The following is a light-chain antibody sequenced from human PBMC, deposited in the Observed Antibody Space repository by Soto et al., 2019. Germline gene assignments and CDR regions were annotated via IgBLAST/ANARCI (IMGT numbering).Light chain of an antibody. CDR1: SSNIGAGYD. CDR2: GNS. V-gene: IGLV1-40*01. J-gene: IGLJ1*01. Sequence: QSVLTQPPSVSGAPGQRVTISCTGSSSNIGAGYDVHWYQQLPGTAPKLLISGNSNRPSGVPDRFSGSKSGTSAPLAIPGLQAEDEADYYCQSYDSSLSGWVFGTGTKVTVL. CDR3: QSYDSSLSGWV.